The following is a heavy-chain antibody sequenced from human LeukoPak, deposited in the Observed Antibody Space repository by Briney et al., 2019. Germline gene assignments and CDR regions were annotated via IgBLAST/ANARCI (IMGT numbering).Heavy chain of an antibody. Sequence: GGSLRLSCAASTFTFSDYSMNWVRQAPGKGLEWVSYISYSGTTIYYADSVKGRFTISRDSAKNSLYLQMNSLRDEDTAVYYCARILGFTLDYWGQGTLVTVSS. V-gene: IGHV3-48*02. J-gene: IGHJ4*02. CDR1: TFTFSDYS. CDR3: ARILGFTLDY. CDR2: ISYSGTTI.